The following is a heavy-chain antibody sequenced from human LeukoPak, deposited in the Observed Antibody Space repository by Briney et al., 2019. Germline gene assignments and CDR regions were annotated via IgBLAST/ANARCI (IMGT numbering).Heavy chain of an antibody. D-gene: IGHD5-24*01. CDR1: GGSFSGYY. CDR3: ASSVEMATPFDY. CDR2: INHSGST. J-gene: IGHJ4*02. V-gene: IGHV4-34*01. Sequence: PSETLSLTCAVYGGSFSGYYWSWIRQPPGKGLEWIGEINHSGSTNYNPSVKSRVTISVDTSKNQFSLKLSSVTAADTAVYYCASSVEMATPFDYWGQGTLVTVSS.